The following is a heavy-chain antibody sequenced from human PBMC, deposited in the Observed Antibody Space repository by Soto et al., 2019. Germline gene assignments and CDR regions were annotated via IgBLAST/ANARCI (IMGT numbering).Heavy chain of an antibody. D-gene: IGHD2-21*02. J-gene: IGHJ4*02. CDR2: INPSGGST. V-gene: IGHV1-46*01. CDR1: GYTFTSYY. Sequence: QVQLVQSGAEVKKPGASVKVSCKASGYTFTSYYMHWVRQAPGQGLEWMGIINPSGGSTDYGQKFGGIGPMTRDTATSTGYMELSSLRSEDTAVYYCATGGGDYANYWGQGTLVTVSS. CDR3: ATGGGDYANY.